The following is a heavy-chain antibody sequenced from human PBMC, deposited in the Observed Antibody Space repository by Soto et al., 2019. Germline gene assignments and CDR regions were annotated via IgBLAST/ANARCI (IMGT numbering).Heavy chain of an antibody. D-gene: IGHD6-13*01. CDR2: IYYSGST. CDR1: GGSISSSSYY. J-gene: IGHJ4*02. CDR3: ERQREQQLVEG. Sequence: SETLSLTCTVSGGSISSSSYYWGWIRQPPGKGLEWIGSIYYSGSTYYNPSLKSRVTISVDTSKNQFSLKLSSVTAADTAVYYCERQREQQLVEGWGQGTLVTVSS. V-gene: IGHV4-39*01.